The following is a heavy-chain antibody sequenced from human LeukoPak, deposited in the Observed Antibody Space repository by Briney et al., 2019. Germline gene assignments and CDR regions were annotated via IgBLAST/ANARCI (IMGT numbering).Heavy chain of an antibody. CDR2: ISSSSSYI. CDR1: GFTFSSYA. V-gene: IGHV3-21*01. D-gene: IGHD3-16*02. J-gene: IGHJ4*02. CDR3: ARGLRLGELSSRSTFDY. Sequence: GGSLRLSCTASGFTFSSYAMSWVRQAPGKGLEWVSSISSSSSYIYYADSVKGRFTISRDNAKNSLYLQMNSLRAEDTAVYYCARGLRLGELSSRSTFDYWGQGTLVTVSS.